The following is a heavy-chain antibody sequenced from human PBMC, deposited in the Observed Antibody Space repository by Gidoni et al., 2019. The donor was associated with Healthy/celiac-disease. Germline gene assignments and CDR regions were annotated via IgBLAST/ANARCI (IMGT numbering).Heavy chain of an antibody. CDR3: ARISLSSGRSGFDL. D-gene: IGHD7-27*01. CDR2: IDWDDDK. CDR1: GFSLSTSGMC. J-gene: IGHJ2*01. Sequence: LVKPTKTLTLTCTFSGFSLSTSGMCVSWIRQPPGKAREWLARIDWDDDKYYSTSLKTRLTISKDTSKLQVVLTMTNMDPVDTATYYCARISLSSGRSGFDLWGRGTLVTVSS. V-gene: IGHV2-70*11.